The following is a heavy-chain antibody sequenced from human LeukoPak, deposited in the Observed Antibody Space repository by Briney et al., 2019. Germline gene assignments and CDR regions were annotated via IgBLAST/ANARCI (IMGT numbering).Heavy chain of an antibody. CDR3: ARDITPRITMIVVVHNAFDI. V-gene: IGHV1-18*01. CDR2: ISAYNGNT. Sequence: ASVKVSCKASGYTFTSYGISWVRQAPGQGLEWMGWISAYNGNTNYAQKLQGRVTMTTDTSTSTAYMELRSLRPDDTAVYYCARDITPRITMIVVVHNAFDIWGQGTVVTVSS. J-gene: IGHJ3*02. CDR1: GYTFTSYG. D-gene: IGHD3-22*01.